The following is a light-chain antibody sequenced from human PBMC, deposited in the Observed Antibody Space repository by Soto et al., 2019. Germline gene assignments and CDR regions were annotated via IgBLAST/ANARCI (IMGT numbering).Light chain of an antibody. CDR2: GAS. Sequence: EMVMTQSPATLSVSPGERATLSCRASQSVSSNLAWYQQKPGQAPRLLIYGASSRATGIPARFSGSESGTEFTLTISSLQSEDFAVYYCQQYDNWPTTFGQGTRLEIK. CDR1: QSVSSN. J-gene: IGKJ5*01. CDR3: QQYDNWPTT. V-gene: IGKV3-15*01.